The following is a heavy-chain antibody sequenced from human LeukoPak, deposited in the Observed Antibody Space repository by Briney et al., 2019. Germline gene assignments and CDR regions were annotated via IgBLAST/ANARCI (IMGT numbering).Heavy chain of an antibody. Sequence: SETLSLTCAVSGYSISSGYYWGWIRQPPGKGLEWIGSIYHSGSTYYNPSLKSRVTISVDTSKNQFSLKLSSVTAADTAVYYCARTGSDPDPYCGGDCYGGWFDPWGQGTLVTDSS. CDR1: GYSISSGYY. V-gene: IGHV4-38-2*01. CDR2: IYHSGST. CDR3: ARTGSDPDPYCGGDCYGGWFDP. J-gene: IGHJ5*02. D-gene: IGHD2-21*01.